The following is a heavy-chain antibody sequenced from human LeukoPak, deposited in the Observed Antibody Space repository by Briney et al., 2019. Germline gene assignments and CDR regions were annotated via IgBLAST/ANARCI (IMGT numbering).Heavy chain of an antibody. CDR2: IYYSGTT. CDR1: GYSISSGYY. CDR3: AKGAGGFSYYNWFDP. V-gene: IGHV4-38-2*02. J-gene: IGHJ5*02. Sequence: SETLSLTCPVSGYSISSGYYWGWIRPPPGKGLEWVGSIYYSGTTHYSPSLESRVTISVDTSKNQFSLKLASVTAADTAIYYCAKGAGGFSYYNWFDPWGQGTLVTVSS. D-gene: IGHD5-18*01.